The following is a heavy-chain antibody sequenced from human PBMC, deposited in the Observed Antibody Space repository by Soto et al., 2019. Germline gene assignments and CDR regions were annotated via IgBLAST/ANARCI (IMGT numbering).Heavy chain of an antibody. D-gene: IGHD5-12*01. CDR1: GGSISSSSYY. CDR2: IYYSGST. Sequence: QLQLQESGPGLVKPSETLSLTCTVSGGSISSSSYYWGWIRQPPGKGLEWIGSIYYSGSTYYNPSLKSRVTISVDTSKNQFSLKLSSVTAADTAVYYCARHEDSGYDSIGLFDYWGQGTLVTVSS. V-gene: IGHV4-39*01. J-gene: IGHJ4*02. CDR3: ARHEDSGYDSIGLFDY.